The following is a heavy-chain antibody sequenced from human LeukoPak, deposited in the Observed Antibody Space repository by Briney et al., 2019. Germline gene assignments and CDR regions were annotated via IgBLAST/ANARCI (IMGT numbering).Heavy chain of an antibody. D-gene: IGHD1-1*01. CDR1: GFTFSSYA. Sequence: GRSLRLSCAASGFTFSSYAMHWVRQAPSKALDWMAVISYDGDNKYYADSVKGRFTISRDNSKNTLYLQMNSLRAEDTAVYYCARTEREPHYFDYWGQGTLVTVSS. CDR2: ISYDGDNK. V-gene: IGHV3-30-3*01. J-gene: IGHJ4*02. CDR3: ARTEREPHYFDY.